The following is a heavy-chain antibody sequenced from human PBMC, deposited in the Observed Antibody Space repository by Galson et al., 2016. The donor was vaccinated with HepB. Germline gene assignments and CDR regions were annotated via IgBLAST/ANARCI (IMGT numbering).Heavy chain of an antibody. D-gene: IGHD3-3*01. CDR3: ARARSFGDDY. CDR1: GFTFSSYA. Sequence: SLRLSCAASGFTFSSYAMHWVRQAPGKGLEWVAVISYDGSNKFYADSVKGRFTISRDNSKNTLYLQMNSLRAEDTAVYYCARARSFGDDYWGQGTLVSVSS. V-gene: IGHV3-30-3*01. CDR2: ISYDGSNK. J-gene: IGHJ4*02.